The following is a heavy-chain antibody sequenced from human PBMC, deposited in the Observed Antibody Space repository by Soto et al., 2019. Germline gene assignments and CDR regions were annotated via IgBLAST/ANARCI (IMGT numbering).Heavy chain of an antibody. D-gene: IGHD3-3*01. CDR1: GGTFSSYT. Sequence: SVKVSCKASGGTFSSYTISWVRQAPGQGLEWMGRIIPILGIANYAQKFQGRVTITADKSTSTAYMELSSLRSEDTAVYYCARVGITIFGVVLNTRQRWFDPWGQGTLVTVSS. J-gene: IGHJ5*02. CDR2: IIPILGIA. CDR3: ARVGITIFGVVLNTRQRWFDP. V-gene: IGHV1-69*02.